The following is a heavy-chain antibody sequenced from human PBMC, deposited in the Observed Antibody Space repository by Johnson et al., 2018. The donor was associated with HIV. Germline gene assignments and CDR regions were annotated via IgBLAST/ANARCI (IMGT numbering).Heavy chain of an antibody. J-gene: IGHJ3*02. CDR2: ISYDGSNK. V-gene: IGHV3-30*18. D-gene: IGHD6-13*01. Sequence: QVQLVESGGGVVQPGRSLRLSCAASGFTFSSYGMHWVRQAPGKGLEWVAVISYDGSNKYYADSVKGRFTISRDNSRNTLYLQMNSLGADDKGGYYCAKVAVATAAGGVALDIWGPGTMVTVSA. CDR3: AKVAVATAAGGVALDI. CDR1: GFTFSSYG.